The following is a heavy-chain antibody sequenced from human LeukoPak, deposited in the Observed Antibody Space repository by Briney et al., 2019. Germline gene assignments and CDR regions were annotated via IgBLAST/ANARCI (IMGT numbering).Heavy chain of an antibody. CDR1: GFTFSSYW. V-gene: IGHV3-7*01. CDR3: ARDWYWSGYYSYLSYYYYMDV. CDR2: IKQDGSEK. D-gene: IGHD3-3*01. J-gene: IGHJ6*03. Sequence: GGSLRLSCAACGFTFSSYWMSWVRQAPGKGLEWVANIKQDGSEKYYVDSVKGRFTISRDNAKNSLYLQMNSLRAEDTAVYYCARDWYWSGYYSYLSYYYYMDVWGKGTTVTVSS.